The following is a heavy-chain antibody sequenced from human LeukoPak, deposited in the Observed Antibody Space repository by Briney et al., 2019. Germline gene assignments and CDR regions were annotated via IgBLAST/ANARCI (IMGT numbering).Heavy chain of an antibody. D-gene: IGHD3-22*01. CDR3: ATHSGGRSGYFFY. Sequence: ASVKVSCKVSGYTLTELSMHWVRQAPGKGLEWMGGFDPEDGETIYAQNFQGRVTMTEGTSTDTAYMDLSSLRSEDTAVYYCATHSGGRSGYFFYWGQGTLVTVSS. J-gene: IGHJ4*02. CDR1: GYTLTELS. V-gene: IGHV1-24*01. CDR2: FDPEDGET.